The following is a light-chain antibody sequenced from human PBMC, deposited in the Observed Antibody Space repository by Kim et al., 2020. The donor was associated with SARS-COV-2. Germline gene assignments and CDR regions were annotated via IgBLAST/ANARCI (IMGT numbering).Light chain of an antibody. J-gene: IGLJ2*01. Sequence: QAGLTQPPSVSKGLRQTATLTCTGNSNNVGNQGAAWLQQHQGHPPKLLSYRNNNRPSGISERLSASRSGNTASLTITVLQPEDEADYYCSAWDSSLSVVVFGGGTQLTVL. CDR1: SNNVGNQG. CDR2: RNN. V-gene: IGLV10-54*01. CDR3: SAWDSSLSVVV.